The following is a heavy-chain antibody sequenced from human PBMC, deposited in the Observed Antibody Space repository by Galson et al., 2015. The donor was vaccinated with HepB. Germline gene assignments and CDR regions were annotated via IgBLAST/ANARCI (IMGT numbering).Heavy chain of an antibody. V-gene: IGHV1-69*13. J-gene: IGHJ4*02. CDR1: GGTFSSYA. Sequence: SVKVSCKASGGTFSSYAISWVRQAPGQGLEWMGGIIPIFGTANYAQKFQGRVTITADESTSTAYMELSSLRSEDTAVYYCASLSRRFGEVIGLFDYWGQGTLVTVSS. CDR2: IIPIFGTA. CDR3: ASLSRRFGEVIGLFDY. D-gene: IGHD3-16*02.